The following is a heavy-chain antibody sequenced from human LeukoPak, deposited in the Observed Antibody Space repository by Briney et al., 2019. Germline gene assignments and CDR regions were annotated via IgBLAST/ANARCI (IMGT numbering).Heavy chain of an antibody. V-gene: IGHV3-21*01. CDR3: ARGPILLWFGEYYMDV. Sequence: GGSLRLSCAASGFTFSSYSMNWVRRAPGKGLEWVSSISSSSSYIYYADSVKGRFTISRDNAKNSLYLQMNSLRAEDTAVYYCARGPILLWFGEYYMDVWGKGTTVTVSS. D-gene: IGHD3-10*01. J-gene: IGHJ6*03. CDR2: ISSSSSYI. CDR1: GFTFSSYS.